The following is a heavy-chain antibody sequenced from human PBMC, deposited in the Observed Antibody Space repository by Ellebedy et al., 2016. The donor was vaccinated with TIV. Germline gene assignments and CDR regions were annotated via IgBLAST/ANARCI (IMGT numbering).Heavy chain of an antibody. Sequence: ASVKVSCXASGYTFTSYAMHWARQAPGQRLEWMGWINAGNGNTKYSQKFQGRVTITRDTSASTAYMELSSLRSEDTAVYHCAREVVVITTGWFDPWGQGTLVTVSS. J-gene: IGHJ5*02. CDR3: AREVVVITTGWFDP. CDR2: INAGNGNT. D-gene: IGHD3-22*01. V-gene: IGHV1-3*01. CDR1: GYTFTSYA.